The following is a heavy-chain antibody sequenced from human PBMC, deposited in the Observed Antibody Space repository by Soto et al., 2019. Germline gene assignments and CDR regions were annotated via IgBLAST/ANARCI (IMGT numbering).Heavy chain of an antibody. CDR2: TDPSDSYT. D-gene: IGHD5-18*01. CDR3: ARRGYSSAFGYYYAMDV. Sequence: PGESLKISCKGSGYTFTNFWITWVRQLPGKGLEWMGRTDPSDSYTNYSPSFEGRVTISIDKSINTAYLQWSSLKASDTAIYYCARRGYSSAFGYYYAMDVWGQGTTVTVSS. J-gene: IGHJ6*02. CDR1: GYTFTNFW. V-gene: IGHV5-10-1*01.